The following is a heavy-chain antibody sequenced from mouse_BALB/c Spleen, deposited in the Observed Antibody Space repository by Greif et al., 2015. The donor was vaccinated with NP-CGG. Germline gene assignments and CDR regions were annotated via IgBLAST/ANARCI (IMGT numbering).Heavy chain of an antibody. CDR2: INPSNGGT. CDR1: GYTFTSYY. Sequence: VKLMESGAELVKPGASVKLSCKASGYTFTSYYMYWVKQRPGQGLEWIGEINPSNGGTNFNEKFKSKATLTVDKSSSTAYMQLSSLTSEDSAVYYCTRSHYYGSLHAMDYWGQGTSVTVSS. CDR3: TRSHYYGSLHAMDY. V-gene: IGHV1S81*02. J-gene: IGHJ4*01. D-gene: IGHD1-1*01.